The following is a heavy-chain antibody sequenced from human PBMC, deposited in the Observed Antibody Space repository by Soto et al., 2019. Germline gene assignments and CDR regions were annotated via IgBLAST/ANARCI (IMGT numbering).Heavy chain of an antibody. CDR2: IYHSGST. J-gene: IGHJ4*02. CDR1: GDSIRSSKW. Sequence: QVQLQESGPGLVKPSGTLSLTCVVSGDSIRSSKWWSWVRQPPGKGLEWIGEIYHSGSTNYNPSLKSRVIISVDKSKIQFSLKLSSVTDADTAVYYCARGERQQQRDSWGQGTLGTVSS. V-gene: IGHV4-4*02. CDR3: ARGERQQQRDS. D-gene: IGHD6-25*01.